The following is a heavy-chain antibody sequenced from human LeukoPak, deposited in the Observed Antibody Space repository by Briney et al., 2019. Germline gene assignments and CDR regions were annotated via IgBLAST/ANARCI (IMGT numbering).Heavy chain of an antibody. CDR1: GFTVSSNY. Sequence: PGGSLRLSFAAFGFTVSSNYMSWVRQAPGKGLEWVSVIYSGGSTYYADSVKGRFTISRDNSENTLYLQMNSLRAEDTAVYYCAREYYGGNSGFDYWGQGTLVTVSS. CDR2: IYSGGST. D-gene: IGHD4-23*01. V-gene: IGHV3-53*01. J-gene: IGHJ4*02. CDR3: AREYYGGNSGFDY.